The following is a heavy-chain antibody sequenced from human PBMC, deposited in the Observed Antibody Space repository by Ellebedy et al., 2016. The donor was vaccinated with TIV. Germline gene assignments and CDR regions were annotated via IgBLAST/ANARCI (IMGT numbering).Heavy chain of an antibody. D-gene: IGHD5-18*01. Sequence: GESLKISCEASGSTAFTSHGMSWVRQAPGRGLEWVSSISTTHGTHYADSVKGRFTISRDNPKNTLYLQMNNGRVEDTAVYYCATQLWNTEFWGQGTPVIVSA. V-gene: IGHV3-23*01. CDR1: GSTAFTSHG. CDR3: ATQLWNTEF. J-gene: IGHJ4*02. CDR2: ISTTHGT.